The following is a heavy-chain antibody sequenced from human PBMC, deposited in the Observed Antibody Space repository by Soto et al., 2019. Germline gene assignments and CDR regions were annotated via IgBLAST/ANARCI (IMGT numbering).Heavy chain of an antibody. CDR2: IWSDGSTK. D-gene: IGHD3-10*01. V-gene: IGHV3-33*01. Sequence: QVQLVESGGGVVQPGRSLSLSCVASEFTFSTYGMHWVRQAPGKGLEWVADIWSDGSTKYYGDSVKGRFTISRDNSKSTLYLQNNSLRGEETGVYYCGRDDYNIGNALDMWGQGTMVTVSS. J-gene: IGHJ3*02. CDR3: GRDDYNIGNALDM. CDR1: EFTFSTYG.